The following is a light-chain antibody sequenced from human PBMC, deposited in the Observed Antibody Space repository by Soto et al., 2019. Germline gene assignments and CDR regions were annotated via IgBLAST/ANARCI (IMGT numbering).Light chain of an antibody. J-gene: IGLJ2*01. CDR3: CSYATTSPVV. V-gene: IGLV2-23*02. Sequence: QSALTQPASVSGSPGQSITISCTGTSSDVGNYDLVSWYQQHPGKAPKLLIYEVTKRPSGVSNRFSGSKSGNTASLTISGLHAEDADDYSCCSYATTSPVVFGGGTKLTVL. CDR1: SSDVGNYDL. CDR2: EVT.